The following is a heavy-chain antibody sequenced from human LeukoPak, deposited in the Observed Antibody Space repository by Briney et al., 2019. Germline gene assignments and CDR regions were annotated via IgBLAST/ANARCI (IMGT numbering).Heavy chain of an antibody. J-gene: IGHJ4*02. CDR1: EFTFSSYW. D-gene: IGHD1-14*01. V-gene: IGHV3-7*01. CDR2: INQDGSEK. Sequence: GSLRLSCAASEFTFSSYWMSWVRQAPGKGLEWVANINQDGSEKYYVDSVKGRFTISRDNAKNSLYLQMNSLRAEDTAVYYCAGVVSIWGQGTLVTVSS. CDR3: AGVVSI.